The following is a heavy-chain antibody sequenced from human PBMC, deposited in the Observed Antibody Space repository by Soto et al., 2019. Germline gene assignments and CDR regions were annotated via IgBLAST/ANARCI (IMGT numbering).Heavy chain of an antibody. CDR1: GVSFSGYY. D-gene: IGHD5-18*01. CDR3: ARGRGYHIIDY. Sequence: SETLSLTCAVYGVSFSGYYWSWIRQPPGKGLEWIGEINHSGSTNYNPSLKSRVTISVDTSKNQFSLKLSSVTAADTAVYYCARGRGYHIIDYWGQGTLVTVSS. V-gene: IGHV4-34*01. CDR2: INHSGST. J-gene: IGHJ4*02.